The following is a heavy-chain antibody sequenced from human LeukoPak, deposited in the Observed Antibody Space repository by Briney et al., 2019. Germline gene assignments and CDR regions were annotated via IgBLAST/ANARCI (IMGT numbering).Heavy chain of an antibody. D-gene: IGHD6-6*01. CDR2: IYYSGST. V-gene: IGHV4-59*01. CDR3: ARSSSSDPYYYGMDV. Sequence: SETLSLTCTVSGGSISSYYRSWIRQPPGKGLEWIGYIYYSGSTNYNPSLKSRVTISVDTSKNQFSLKLSSVTAADTAVYYCARSSSSDPYYYGMDVWGQGTTVTVSS. CDR1: GGSISSYY. J-gene: IGHJ6*02.